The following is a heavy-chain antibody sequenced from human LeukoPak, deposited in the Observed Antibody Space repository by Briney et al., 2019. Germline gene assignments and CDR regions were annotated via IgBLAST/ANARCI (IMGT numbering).Heavy chain of an antibody. J-gene: IGHJ4*02. CDR1: GFTFSDYY. D-gene: IGHD5-18*01. CDR2: ISSSGSTI. CDR3: ARGSRGYSYGVSWLEFDY. V-gene: IGHV3-11*04. Sequence: GGSLRLSCAASGFTFSDYYMSWIRQAPGKGLEWVSYISSSGSTIYYADSVKGRFTISRDNAKNSLYLQMSSLRAEDTAVYYCARGSRGYSYGVSWLEFDYWGQGTLVTVSS.